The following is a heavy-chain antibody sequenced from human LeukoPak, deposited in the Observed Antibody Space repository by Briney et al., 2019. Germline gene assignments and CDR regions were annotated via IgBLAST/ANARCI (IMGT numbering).Heavy chain of an antibody. V-gene: IGHV3-30*18. CDR3: AKGTYYYGSTESTGSWYFDL. D-gene: IGHD3-10*01. Sequence: GRSLRLSCAASGFTFSSYGMHWVRQAPGKGLEWVAVISYDGSNKYYADSVKGRFTISRDNSKNTLYLQMNSLRDEDTAVYYCAKGTYYYGSTESTGSWYFDLWGRGALVTVSS. CDR2: ISYDGSNK. J-gene: IGHJ2*01. CDR1: GFTFSSYG.